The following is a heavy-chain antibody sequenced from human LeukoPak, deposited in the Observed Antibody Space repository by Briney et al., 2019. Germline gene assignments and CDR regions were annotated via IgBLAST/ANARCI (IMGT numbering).Heavy chain of an antibody. CDR1: GFTFSSYG. CDR3: AKDQWYYYGSGSFDAFDI. CDR2: ISYDGSNK. J-gene: IGHJ3*02. Sequence: PGRSLRLSCAASGFTFSSYGMHWVRQAPGKGLEWVAVISYDGSNKYYADSVKGRFTITRDNSKNTLYLQMNSLRAEDTAVYYCAKDQWYYYGSGSFDAFDIWGQGTMVTVSS. D-gene: IGHD3-10*01. V-gene: IGHV3-30*18.